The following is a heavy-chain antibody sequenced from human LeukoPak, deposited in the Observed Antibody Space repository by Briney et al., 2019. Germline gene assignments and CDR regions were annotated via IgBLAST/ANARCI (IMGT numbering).Heavy chain of an antibody. J-gene: IGHJ4*02. Sequence: ASMKVSCKASGYAFSGHFIHWVRQAPGQGLEWMGRINPNSGDTNYAQKFQGRVTMTWDTSSSTSYMELSRLRSDDTAMYYCARDSRVLGDPLDYWGQGTLVTVSS. CDR2: INPNSGDT. D-gene: IGHD3-16*01. CDR3: ARDSRVLGDPLDY. CDR1: GYAFSGHF. V-gene: IGHV1-2*06.